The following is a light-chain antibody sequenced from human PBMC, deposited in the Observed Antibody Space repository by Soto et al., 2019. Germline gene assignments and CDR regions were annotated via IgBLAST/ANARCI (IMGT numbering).Light chain of an antibody. CDR3: QQYDNSPIT. Sequence: EIVLTQSPATLSVSPGDRATLSCRASESVSSNVAWYQQKPGQTPRLLIYGASTRATGVPARFSGTGAETDFTLTISRLEPEDFAVYYCQQYDNSPITFGQGTRLEIK. CDR1: ESVSSN. V-gene: IGKV3-15*01. J-gene: IGKJ5*01. CDR2: GAS.